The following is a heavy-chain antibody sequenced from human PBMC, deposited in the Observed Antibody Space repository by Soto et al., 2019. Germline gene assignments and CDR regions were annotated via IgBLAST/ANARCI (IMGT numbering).Heavy chain of an antibody. D-gene: IGHD5-18*01. J-gene: IGHJ6*02. CDR1: GFTFTSSA. CDR2: IVVGSGNT. V-gene: IGHV1-58*01. Sequence: GASVKVSCKASGFTFTSSAVQWVRQARGQRLEWIGWIVVGSGNTNYAQKFQERVTITRDMSTSTAYMELSSLRSEDTAVYYCAADTAMGQDYYYYGMDVWGQGTMVTVSS. CDR3: AADTAMGQDYYYYGMDV.